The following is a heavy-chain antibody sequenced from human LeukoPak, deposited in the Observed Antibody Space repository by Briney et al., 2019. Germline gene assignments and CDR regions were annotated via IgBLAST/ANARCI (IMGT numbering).Heavy chain of an antibody. Sequence: SETLSLTCTVSGGSISSYYWSWIRQPAGKGLEWIGRIYTSGSTNYNPSLKSRVTISVDTSKNQFSLKLSSVTAADTAVYYCARGGESCSSTSCYLNWFDPWGQGTLVTVSS. V-gene: IGHV4-4*07. CDR1: GGSISSYY. CDR3: ARGGESCSSTSCYLNWFDP. CDR2: IYTSGST. J-gene: IGHJ5*02. D-gene: IGHD2-2*01.